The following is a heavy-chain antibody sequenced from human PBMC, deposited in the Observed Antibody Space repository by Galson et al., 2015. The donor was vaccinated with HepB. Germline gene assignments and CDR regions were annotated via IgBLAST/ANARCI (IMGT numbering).Heavy chain of an antibody. J-gene: IGHJ3*02. D-gene: IGHD3-22*01. CDR2: ISGSGGST. Sequence: SLRLSCAASGFTFSSYAMSWVRQAPGKGLEWVSAISGSGGSTYYADSVKGRFTISRDNSKNTLYLQMNSLRAEDTAVYYCAKDNYDSSGYQSDAFDIWGQGTMVTVSS. CDR1: GFTFSSYA. CDR3: AKDNYDSSGYQSDAFDI. V-gene: IGHV3-23*01.